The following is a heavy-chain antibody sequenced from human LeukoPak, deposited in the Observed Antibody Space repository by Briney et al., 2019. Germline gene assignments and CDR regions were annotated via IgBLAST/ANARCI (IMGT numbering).Heavy chain of an antibody. V-gene: IGHV1-69*01. CDR1: GGTFSSYA. J-gene: IGHJ3*02. CDR2: IIPIFGTA. CDR3: ARDRDYCSGGSCYPDAFDI. D-gene: IGHD2-15*01. Sequence: SVKVSCKASGGTFSSYAISWVRQAPGQGLEWMGGIIPIFGTATYAQKFQGRVTITADESTSTAYMELSSLRSEDTAVYYCARDRDYCSGGSCYPDAFDIWGQGTMVTVSS.